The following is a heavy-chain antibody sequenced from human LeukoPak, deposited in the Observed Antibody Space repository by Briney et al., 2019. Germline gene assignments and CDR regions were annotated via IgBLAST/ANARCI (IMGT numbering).Heavy chain of an antibody. CDR3: ARDRSSYSSGWYTPGY. J-gene: IGHJ4*02. D-gene: IGHD6-19*01. CDR2: ISYDGSNK. V-gene: IGHV3-30-3*01. CDR1: GFTFDDYA. Sequence: GRSLRLSCAASGFTFDDYAMHWVRQAPGKGLEWVAVISYDGSNKYYADSVKGRFTISRDNSKNTLYLQMNSLRAEDTAVYYCARDRSSYSSGWYTPGYWGQGTLVTVSS.